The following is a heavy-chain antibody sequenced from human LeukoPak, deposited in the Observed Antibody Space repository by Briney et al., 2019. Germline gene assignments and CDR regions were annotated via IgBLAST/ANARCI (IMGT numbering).Heavy chain of an antibody. Sequence: GGSLRLSCAASGFTFSTYSMDWVRQAPGRGLEWVSYISSRRNTIYYADSVKGRFTISRDNAQNSLYLQMNSLRDDDTAVYYCATRTGVIMGFDYWGQGTLVTVSS. V-gene: IGHV3-48*02. CDR2: ISSRRNTI. D-gene: IGHD3-3*01. CDR1: GFTFSTYS. CDR3: ATRTGVIMGFDY. J-gene: IGHJ4*02.